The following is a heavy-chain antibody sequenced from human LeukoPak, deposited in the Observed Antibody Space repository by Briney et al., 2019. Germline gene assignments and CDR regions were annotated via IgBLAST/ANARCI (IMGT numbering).Heavy chain of an antibody. J-gene: IGHJ5*02. CDR1: GGSISSGDYY. CDR3: ARGSLWWIQLWALDP. D-gene: IGHD5-18*01. V-gene: IGHV4-30-4*08. Sequence: PSQTLSLTCTVSGGSISSGDYYWSWIRQPPGKGLEWIGYIYYSGSTYYNPSLKSRVTISVDTSKNQFSLKLSSVTAADTAVYYCARGSLWWIQLWALDPWGQGTLVTVSS. CDR2: IYYSGST.